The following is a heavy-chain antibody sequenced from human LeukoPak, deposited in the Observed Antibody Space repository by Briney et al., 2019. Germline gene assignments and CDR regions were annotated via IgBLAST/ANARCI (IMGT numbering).Heavy chain of an antibody. CDR3: ARGGEYGSGSYYKY. CDR1: GGSISSYY. D-gene: IGHD3-10*01. CDR2: LSKSGNT. Sequence: SETLSLTCTVSGGSISSYYWSWIRLPPGKGLEWIGYLSKSGNTNYSPSLKSRVTIFGDTSKNQFFLKLSSVTAADTAVYYCARGGEYGSGSYYKYWGQGTLVTVSS. J-gene: IGHJ4*02. V-gene: IGHV4-59*12.